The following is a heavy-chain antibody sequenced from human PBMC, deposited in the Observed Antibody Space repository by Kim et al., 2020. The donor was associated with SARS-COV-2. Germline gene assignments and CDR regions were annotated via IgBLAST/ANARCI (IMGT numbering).Heavy chain of an antibody. CDR3: AKDLQYYDILTGYYMRVPYYSDGMDV. CDR1: GFTFSSYG. V-gene: IGHV3-30*18. CDR2: ISYDGSNK. J-gene: IGHJ6*02. D-gene: IGHD3-9*01. Sequence: GGSLRLSCAASGFTFSSYGMHWVRQAPGKGLEWVAVISYDGSNKYYADSVKGRFTISRDNSKNTLYLQMHSLSAEDTAVYYCAKDLQYYDILTGYYMRVPYYSDGMDVWGQGTPVTVSS.